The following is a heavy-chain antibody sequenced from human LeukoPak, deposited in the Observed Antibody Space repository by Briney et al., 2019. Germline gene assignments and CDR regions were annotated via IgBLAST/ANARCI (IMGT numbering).Heavy chain of an antibody. CDR1: GGSISSSSYY. V-gene: IGHV4-39*01. D-gene: IGHD2-15*01. CDR2: IYYSGST. J-gene: IGHJ3*02. Sequence: SETLSLTCTVSGGSISSSSYYWGWIRQPPGKGLEWIGSIYYSGSTYYNPSLKSRVTISVDTSKNQFSLKLSSVTAADTAVYYCARLSDYCDAFDIWGQGTMVTVSS. CDR3: ARLSDYCDAFDI.